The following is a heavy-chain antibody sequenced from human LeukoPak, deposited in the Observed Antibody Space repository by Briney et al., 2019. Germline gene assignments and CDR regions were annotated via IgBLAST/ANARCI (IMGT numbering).Heavy chain of an antibody. V-gene: IGHV5-51*01. J-gene: IGHJ2*01. D-gene: IGHD5-12*01. CDR1: GYSFSTCW. CDR2: IHPGNSDI. Sequence: GESLKISCKRSGYSFSTCWDAWVRQMPGKGLEWMGIIHPGNSDIRYSPSFQGQVSISADKSTTTAYLQWRSLTASDTATYYCARTPGSTDYRGYQYWYFDLWGRGTLVTVAS. CDR3: ARTPGSTDYRGYQYWYFDL.